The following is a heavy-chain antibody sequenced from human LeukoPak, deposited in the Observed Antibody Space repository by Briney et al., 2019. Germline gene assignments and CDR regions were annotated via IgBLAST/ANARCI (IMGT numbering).Heavy chain of an antibody. V-gene: IGHV3-21*01. CDR3: AKGCSSTSCYGD. D-gene: IGHD2-2*01. CDR2: ISGSGSYI. Sequence: GGSLRLSCAASGLTFSSFTMNWVRQAPGKGLEWVSSISGSGSYIYYADSVKGRFTISRDNAKNSPYLQMNSLRAEDTAVYYCAKGCSSTSCYGDWGQGTLVTVSS. CDR1: GLTFSSFT. J-gene: IGHJ4*02.